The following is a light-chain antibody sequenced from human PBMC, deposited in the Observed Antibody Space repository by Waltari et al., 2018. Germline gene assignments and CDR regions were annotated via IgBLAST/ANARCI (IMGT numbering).Light chain of an antibody. Sequence: QSALTQPASVSGSPGQSITISCTATSSDVGSNNLVSWYQQHPGKAPKRRIYEGSKRPSGVSNRFSGSKSGNTASLTISGLQAEDEADYYCCSYAGSSTYVFGTGTKVTVL. J-gene: IGLJ1*01. CDR3: CSYAGSSTYV. CDR2: EGS. V-gene: IGLV2-23*01. CDR1: SSDVGSNNL.